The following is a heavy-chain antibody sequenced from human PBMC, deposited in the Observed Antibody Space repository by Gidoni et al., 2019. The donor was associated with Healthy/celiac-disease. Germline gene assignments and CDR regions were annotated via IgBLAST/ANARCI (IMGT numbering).Heavy chain of an antibody. Sequence: EVQLVESGGGLVQPGGSLRLSCAASGFTFRSYSMNWVRQAPGKGLEWVSYISSSSSTIYYADSVKGRFTISRDNAKNSLYLQMNSLRDEDTAVYYCARDRGVVVITTSGAFDIWGQGTMVTVSS. D-gene: IGHD3-22*01. CDR2: ISSSSSTI. V-gene: IGHV3-48*02. CDR1: GFTFRSYS. CDR3: ARDRGVVVITTSGAFDI. J-gene: IGHJ3*02.